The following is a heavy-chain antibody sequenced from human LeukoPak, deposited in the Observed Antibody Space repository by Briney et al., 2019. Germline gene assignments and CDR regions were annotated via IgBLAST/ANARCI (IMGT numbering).Heavy chain of an antibody. CDR3: ARGSPKDYYYYYYMDV. J-gene: IGHJ6*03. CDR2: MNPNSGNT. CDR1: GYTFTSYY. V-gene: IGHV1-8*01. Sequence: ASVKVSCKASGYTFTSYYMHWVRQATGQGLEWMGWMNPNSGNTGYAQKFQGRVTITRNTSISTAYMELSSLRSEDTAVYYCARGSPKDYYYYYYMDVWGKGTTVTVSS.